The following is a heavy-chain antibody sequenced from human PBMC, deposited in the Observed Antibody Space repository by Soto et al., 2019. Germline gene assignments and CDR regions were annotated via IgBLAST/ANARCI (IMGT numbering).Heavy chain of an antibody. Sequence: QVQLVQSGAEVKKPGASVKVSCKASGYTFTSYGISWVRQTPGQGLEWMGWISAYNGNTNYAQKLQGRVTMTTDTSTSTAYMELSSLRSEDTAVYYCARDRCSSTSCPPYYGMDVWGQGTTVTVSS. V-gene: IGHV1-18*01. J-gene: IGHJ6*02. CDR1: GYTFTSYG. D-gene: IGHD2-2*01. CDR2: ISAYNGNT. CDR3: ARDRCSSTSCPPYYGMDV.